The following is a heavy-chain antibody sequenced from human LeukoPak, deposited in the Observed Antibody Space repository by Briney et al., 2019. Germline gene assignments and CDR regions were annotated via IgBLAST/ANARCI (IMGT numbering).Heavy chain of an antibody. J-gene: IGHJ4*02. CDR3: ARQAPGSPAFDY. Sequence: SETLSLTCTVAGGSISSNYWSWIGQPPGKGLEWIGSIFYTGSTKYNPSLKSRVTISVDKSKNQFSLKLSSVTAADTAVYYCARQAPGSPAFDYWGQGTLVTVSS. CDR1: GGSISSNY. V-gene: IGHV4-59*08. CDR2: IFYTGST. D-gene: IGHD1-14*01.